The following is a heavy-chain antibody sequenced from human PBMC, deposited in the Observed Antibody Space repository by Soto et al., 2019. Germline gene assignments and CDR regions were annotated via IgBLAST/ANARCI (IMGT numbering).Heavy chain of an antibody. J-gene: IGHJ4*02. Sequence: PXESLRLTCAASGFNFNSDYKNWVRQTPGKGLEWVASIYSGETTYYADSVSGRFTISSDKSKNTLYFQLSSLRIEDAAVYYCTRDGRGLGRLSLFEYWGQGVLVTVSS. D-gene: IGHD2-21*02. CDR2: IYSGETT. CDR1: GFNFNSDY. V-gene: IGHV3-53*01. CDR3: TRDGRGLGRLSLFEY.